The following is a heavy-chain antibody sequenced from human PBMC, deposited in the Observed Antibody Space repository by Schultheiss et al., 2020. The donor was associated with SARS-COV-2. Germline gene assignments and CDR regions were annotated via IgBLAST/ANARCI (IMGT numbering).Heavy chain of an antibody. Sequence: SETLSLTCTVSGGSISSSSYYWGWIRQPPGKGLEWIGSIYYSGSTYYNPSLKSRVTISVDTSKNQFSLKLSSVTAADTAVYYCARRVGAARYYYYYMDVWGKGTSVTVSS. CDR1: GGSISSSSYY. V-gene: IGHV4-39*01. D-gene: IGHD6-6*01. J-gene: IGHJ6*03. CDR3: ARRVGAARYYYYYMDV. CDR2: IYYSGST.